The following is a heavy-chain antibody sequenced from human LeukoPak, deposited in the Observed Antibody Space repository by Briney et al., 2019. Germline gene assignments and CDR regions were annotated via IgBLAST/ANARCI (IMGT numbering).Heavy chain of an antibody. CDR3: ARDPITMIVVALGGMDAFDI. CDR2: ISSSSSDI. CDR1: GFTFSSYS. V-gene: IGHV3-21*01. D-gene: IGHD3-22*01. Sequence: PGGSLRLSCAASGFTFSSYSMNWVRQAPGKGLEWVSSISSSSSDIYYADSVKGRFTISRDNAKNSLYLQMNSLRAEDTAVYYCARDPITMIVVALGGMDAFDIWGQGTMVTVSS. J-gene: IGHJ3*02.